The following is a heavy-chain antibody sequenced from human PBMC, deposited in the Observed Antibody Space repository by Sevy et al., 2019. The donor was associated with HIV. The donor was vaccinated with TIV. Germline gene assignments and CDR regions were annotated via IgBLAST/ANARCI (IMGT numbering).Heavy chain of an antibody. CDR1: GFTFSSYG. D-gene: IGHD3-10*01. Sequence: GGSLRLSCAASGFTFSSYGMHWVRQAPGKGLEWVAVISYDGSNKYYADSVKGRFTISRDNSKNTLYLQMNSLRAEDTAVYYCAKEDLMVRGVIQSGWFDPWGQGTLVTVSS. V-gene: IGHV3-30*18. J-gene: IGHJ5*02. CDR2: ISYDGSNK. CDR3: AKEDLMVRGVIQSGWFDP.